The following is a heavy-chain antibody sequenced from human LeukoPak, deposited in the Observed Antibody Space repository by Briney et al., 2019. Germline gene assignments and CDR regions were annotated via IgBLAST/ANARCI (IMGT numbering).Heavy chain of an antibody. V-gene: IGHV3-9*01. CDR3: ARGLGGDQGYFDL. CDR1: GFTFDDYA. CDR2: ISWNSGSL. J-gene: IGHJ2*01. Sequence: GRSLRLSCAASGFTFDDYAMHWVRQAPGKGLERVSGISWNSGSLAYADSVKGRFTISRDNAKNSLYLQMNSLRTEDTAWYYCARGLGGDQGYFDLWGRGTLATVSS. D-gene: IGHD3-10*01.